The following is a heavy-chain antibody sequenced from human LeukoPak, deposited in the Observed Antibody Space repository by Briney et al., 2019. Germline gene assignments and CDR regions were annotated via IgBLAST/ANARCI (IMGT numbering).Heavy chain of an antibody. V-gene: IGHV1-18*01. Sequence: ASVTVSFMASGYTFTNYGISGVRQPPGQGRAWVGWISAYKGNTNYAQKLQGRVTMTTDTSTSTAYMELRSLRSDDTAVYYCARDIVVVPAPMLELRSNGMDVWGQGTTVTVSS. CDR3: ARDIVVVPAPMLELRSNGMDV. D-gene: IGHD2-2*01. CDR1: GYTFTNYG. J-gene: IGHJ6*02. CDR2: ISAYKGNT.